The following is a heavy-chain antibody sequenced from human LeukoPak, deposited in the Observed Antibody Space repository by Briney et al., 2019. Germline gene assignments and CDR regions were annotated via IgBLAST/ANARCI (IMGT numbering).Heavy chain of an antibody. V-gene: IGHV3-74*01. CDR3: AKVRSYCQYYFDY. Sequence: SGGSLRLSCAASGFTFSRYSMHWVRQAPGKGLVWVSHVNSDGSGTDYADSVKGRFTISRDNAKNTLYLQMNSLGAEDTAVYYWAKVRSYCQYYFDYWGQGTLVTVSS. CDR2: VNSDGSGT. CDR1: GFTFSRYS. J-gene: IGHJ4*02. D-gene: IGHD1-26*01.